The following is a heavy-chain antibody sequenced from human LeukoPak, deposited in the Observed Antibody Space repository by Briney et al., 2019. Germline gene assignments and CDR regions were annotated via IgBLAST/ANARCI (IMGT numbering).Heavy chain of an antibody. J-gene: IGHJ5*02. CDR3: ASTYDSSGYYYNWFDP. CDR1: GYTFTGYY. CDR2: INPNSGGT. Sequence: ASVKVSCKASGYTFTGYYMHWVRQAPGQGLEWMGWINPNSGGTNYAQKFQGRVTMTRDTSISTAYMELSRLRSDDTAVYYCASTYDSSGYYYNWFDPWGQGTLVTVSS. D-gene: IGHD3-22*01. V-gene: IGHV1-2*02.